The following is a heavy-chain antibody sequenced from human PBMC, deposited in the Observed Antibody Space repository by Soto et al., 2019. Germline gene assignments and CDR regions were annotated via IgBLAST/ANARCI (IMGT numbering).Heavy chain of an antibody. CDR2: IIPIFGTA. CDR1: GGTFSSYA. V-gene: IGHV1-69*13. J-gene: IGHJ6*02. CDR3: ARGMNYDYVWVSYRPSGYYYGMEV. Sequence: SVKVSCKASGGTFSSYAISWVRQAPGQGLEWMGGIIPIFGTANYAQKFQGRVTITADESTSTAYMELSSLRSEDTVVYYCARGMNYDYVWVSYRPSGYYYGMEVWGQGTTVTVSS. D-gene: IGHD3-16*02.